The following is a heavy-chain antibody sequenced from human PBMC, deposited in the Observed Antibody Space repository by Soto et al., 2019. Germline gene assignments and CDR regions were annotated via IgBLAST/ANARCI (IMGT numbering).Heavy chain of an antibody. CDR2: ISGSGGST. CDR1: GFTFSSYA. V-gene: IGHV3-23*01. J-gene: IGHJ6*03. D-gene: IGHD5-12*01. CDR3: AKSEYSGYEIYYYYMDV. Sequence: GGSLRLSCAASGFTFSSYAMSWVRQAPGKGLEWVSAISGSGGSTYYADSVKGRFTISRDNSKNTLYLQMNSLRAEDTAVYYCAKSEYSGYEIYYYYMDVWGKGTTVTVSS.